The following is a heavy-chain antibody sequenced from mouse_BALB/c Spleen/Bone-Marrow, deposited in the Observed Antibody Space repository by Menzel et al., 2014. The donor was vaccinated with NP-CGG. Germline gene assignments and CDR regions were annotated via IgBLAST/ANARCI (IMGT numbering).Heavy chain of an antibody. V-gene: IGHV14-3*02. CDR1: GFNIKDTY. J-gene: IGHJ2*01. CDR3: ASYDYGYYFDY. Sequence: EVQVVESGAELVKPGASVKLSCTTSGFNIKDTYMHWVKLRPEQGLEWIGGIVPANGNTKYAPKFQGKATITADTSSNTAYLQLSSLTSEDTAVYFCASYDYGYYFDYWGQGTTLTVSS. D-gene: IGHD2-4*01. CDR2: IVPANGNT.